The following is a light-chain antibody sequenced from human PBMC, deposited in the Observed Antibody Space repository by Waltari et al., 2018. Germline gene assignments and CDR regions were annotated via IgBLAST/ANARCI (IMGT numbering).Light chain of an antibody. V-gene: IGLV2-14*01. CDR2: EVS. CDR3: SSYTSSSTLV. Sequence: HSALTQPASVSGSPGHSITISCTGTSNDVGDYNYVSWYQQHPGKAPKFMIYEVSNRPSGVSNRFSGSKSGNTASLTISGLQAEDEADYYCSSYTSSSTLVFGGGTKVTVL. J-gene: IGLJ3*02. CDR1: SNDVGDYNY.